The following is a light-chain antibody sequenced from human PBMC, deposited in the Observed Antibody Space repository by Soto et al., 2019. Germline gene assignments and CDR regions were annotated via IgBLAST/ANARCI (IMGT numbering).Light chain of an antibody. J-gene: IGKJ5*01. CDR1: QSISSY. CDR2: AAS. CDR3: QQRYSTPRIT. V-gene: IGKV1-39*01. Sequence: DIQMTQSPSSLSASVGDRVTITCRASQSISSYLNWYQQKPGKAPKLLIYAASSLQSGVPSRFSGSGSGTDFTLTISSLQHEDFATYYCQQRYSTPRITFGQGTRLEIK.